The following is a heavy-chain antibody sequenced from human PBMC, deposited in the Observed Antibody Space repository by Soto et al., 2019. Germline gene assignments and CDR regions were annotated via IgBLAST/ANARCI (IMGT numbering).Heavy chain of an antibody. CDR1: GVIFCSYG. V-gene: IGHV3-30*03. Sequence: GGSLRLSCAASGVIFCSYGMHWVRQAPGKGLEWVAVISFDGSNKYYADSVKGRFTLSRDNSKTTLYLQMNSLRPDDTAVYYCARDFSLAGPFDYWGQGTLVTVSS. D-gene: IGHD6-19*01. CDR2: ISFDGSNK. J-gene: IGHJ4*02. CDR3: ARDFSLAGPFDY.